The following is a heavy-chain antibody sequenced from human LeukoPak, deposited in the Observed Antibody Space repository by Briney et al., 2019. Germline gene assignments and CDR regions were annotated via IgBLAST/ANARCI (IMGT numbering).Heavy chain of an antibody. CDR1: GFTFSNYW. V-gene: IGHV3-7*01. CDR2: IKQDGSEK. D-gene: IGHD5-18*01. CDR3: ARERYIYGYGTFDI. J-gene: IGHJ3*02. Sequence: GGSLRLSCAASGFTFSNYWMSWVRQAPGKGLEWVANIKQDGSEKYYVDSVKGRFTISRDNAKNSLYLQMNSLRAEDTAVYYCARERYIYGYGTFDIWGQGTMVTVSS.